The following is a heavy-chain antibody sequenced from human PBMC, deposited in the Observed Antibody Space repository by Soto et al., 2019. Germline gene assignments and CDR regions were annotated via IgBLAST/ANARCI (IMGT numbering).Heavy chain of an antibody. D-gene: IGHD2-2*01. V-gene: IGHV1-18*01. J-gene: IGHJ5*02. Sequence: QVQLFQSGPEVKKPGAPVKVSCRAPGSTFTTFGVTWVRRPPGKGLEWMGWISAYTDTPNYAQKSQGRVTMTIDTSTSTAYMDLRSLTSDDTAVYYCARVIPGVEAWFDPWGQGTLVTVSS. CDR3: ARVIPGVEAWFDP. CDR1: GSTFTTFG. CDR2: ISAYTDTP.